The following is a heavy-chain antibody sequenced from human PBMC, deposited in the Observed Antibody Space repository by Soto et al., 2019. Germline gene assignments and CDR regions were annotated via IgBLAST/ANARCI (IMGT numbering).Heavy chain of an antibody. D-gene: IGHD2-8*01. CDR1: GFIFRNQA. J-gene: IGHJ4*02. V-gene: IGHV3-23*01. CDR2: ISGSGDEI. Sequence: EVQLLESGGGLVQPGGSMRLSCAASGFIFRNQAMCWVPQGRGKGLEFVSCISGSGDEIFFLDSVKGRFAISRDNSENTLFLQMSSLRAEDTAVYYCARRGTYQWGHFDYWGQGVQVTVSS. CDR3: ARRGTYQWGHFDY.